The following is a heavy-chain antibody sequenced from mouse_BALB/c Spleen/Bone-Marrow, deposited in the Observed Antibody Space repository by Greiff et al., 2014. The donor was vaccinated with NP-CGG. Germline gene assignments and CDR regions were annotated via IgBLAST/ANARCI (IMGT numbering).Heavy chain of an antibody. CDR2: IYPGSGST. V-gene: IGHV1S22*01. Sequence: LQQSGSGLVRPRGSVKLTCKASGHTFTNYWVHWVKQRPGQGLEWIGNIYPGSGSTNYDEKFKRKATLTVDTSSTTAYMQLSSLTTEDSAVYYCTRDKATPYYAMDYWGQGTSVTVSS. CDR1: GHTFTNYW. CDR3: TRDKATPYYAMDY. J-gene: IGHJ4*01. D-gene: IGHD6-1*01.